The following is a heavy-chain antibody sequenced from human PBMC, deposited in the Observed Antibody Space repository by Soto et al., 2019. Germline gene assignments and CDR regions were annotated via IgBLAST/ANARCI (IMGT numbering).Heavy chain of an antibody. J-gene: IGHJ5*02. CDR2: ISGSGGST. CDR3: VSTVGYCSSTSCHNWFDP. D-gene: IGHD2-2*01. V-gene: IGHV3-23*01. Sequence: EVQLLESGGGLVQPGGSLRLSCAASGFTFSSYAMSWVRQAPGKGLEWVSAISGSGGSTYYADSVKGRFTISRDNSKNTLYMQMNSLRAEDTAVYYCVSTVGYCSSTSCHNWFDPWGQGTLVTVSS. CDR1: GFTFSSYA.